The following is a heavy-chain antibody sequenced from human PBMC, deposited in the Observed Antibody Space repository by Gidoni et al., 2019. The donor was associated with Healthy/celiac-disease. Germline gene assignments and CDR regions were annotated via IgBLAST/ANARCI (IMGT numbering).Heavy chain of an antibody. CDR3: AKGAGKAVAGNLYFQH. J-gene: IGHJ1*01. D-gene: IGHD6-19*01. Sequence: EVQLLESGGGLVQPGGSLRLSCAASGFTFSSYAMSWVRQAPGKGLEWVSAISGSGGSTYYADSVKGRFTISRDNSKNTLYLQMNSLRAEDTAVYYCAKGAGKAVAGNLYFQHWGQGTLVTVSS. V-gene: IGHV3-23*01. CDR2: ISGSGGST. CDR1: GFTFSSYA.